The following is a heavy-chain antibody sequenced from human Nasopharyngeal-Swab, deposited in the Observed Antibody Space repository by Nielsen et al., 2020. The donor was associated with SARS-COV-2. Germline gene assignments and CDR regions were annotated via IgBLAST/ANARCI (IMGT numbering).Heavy chain of an antibody. CDR2: ISSSSSYI. V-gene: IGHV3-21*01. CDR1: GFTFSSYS. Sequence: GGSLRLSCAASGFTFSSYSMNWVRQAPGKELEWVSSISSSSSYIYYADSVKGRFTISRDNAKNSLYLQMNSLRAEDTAVYYCARVGGIAAAGTSYYYYYMDVWGKGTTVTVSS. CDR3: ARVGGIAAAGTSYYYYYMDV. J-gene: IGHJ6*03. D-gene: IGHD6-13*01.